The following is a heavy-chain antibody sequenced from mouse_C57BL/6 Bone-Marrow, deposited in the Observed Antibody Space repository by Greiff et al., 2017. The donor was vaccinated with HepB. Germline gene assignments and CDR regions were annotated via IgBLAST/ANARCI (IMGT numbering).Heavy chain of an antibody. Sequence: VQLQQPGAELVKPGASVKLSCKASGYTFTSYWMHWVKQRPGQGLEWIGMIHPNSGSTNYNEKFKSKATLTVDKSSSTDYMQLSSLTSEDSAVYYCARSNYSNPFAYWGQGTLVTVSA. D-gene: IGHD2-5*01. CDR2: IHPNSGST. J-gene: IGHJ3*01. CDR3: ARSNYSNPFAY. CDR1: GYTFTSYW. V-gene: IGHV1-64*01.